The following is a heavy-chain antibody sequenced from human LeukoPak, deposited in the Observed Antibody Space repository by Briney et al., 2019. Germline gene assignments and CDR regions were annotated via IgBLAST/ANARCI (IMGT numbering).Heavy chain of an antibody. D-gene: IGHD2-2*01. V-gene: IGHV1-8*01. Sequence: ASVKVSCKASGYTFTSYDINWVQQATGQGLEWMGWMNPNSGNTGYAQKFQGRVTMTRNTSISTAYMELSSLRSEDTAVYYCARSYCSSTSCQWYYYGMDVWGQGTTVTVSS. J-gene: IGHJ6*02. CDR3: ARSYCSSTSCQWYYYGMDV. CDR2: MNPNSGNT. CDR1: GYTFTSYD.